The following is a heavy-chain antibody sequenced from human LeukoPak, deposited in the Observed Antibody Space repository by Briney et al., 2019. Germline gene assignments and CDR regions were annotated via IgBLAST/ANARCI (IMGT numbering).Heavy chain of an antibody. CDR2: TKPDGSAE. J-gene: IGHJ3*02. D-gene: IGHD3-10*02. CDR1: GFTFRHYW. CDR3: ARVFGEPI. Sequence: GGSLRLSCAASGFTFRHYWMGWVRQAPGKGLEWVANTKPDGSAEYYADSVRGRFTTSRDNANNFLYLQMNSLRAEDTAVYYCARVFGEPIWGQGTMVTVSS. V-gene: IGHV3-7*01.